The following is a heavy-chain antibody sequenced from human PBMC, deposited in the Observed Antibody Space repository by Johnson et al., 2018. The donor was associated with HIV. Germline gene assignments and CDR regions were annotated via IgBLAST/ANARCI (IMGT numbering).Heavy chain of an antibody. Sequence: QVQLVESGGGVVRPGGSLRLSCAASGFTFSSYGMHWVRQAPGKGLEWVSVIFSGGTTYYADSVNGRFTISRDNSKNTLYLQMNSLRAEDTALYYCARACRDGYTCDAFDIWGQGTMVTVSS. CDR3: ARACRDGYTCDAFDI. CDR1: GFTFSSYG. V-gene: IGHV3-NL1*01. CDR2: IFSGGTT. J-gene: IGHJ3*02. D-gene: IGHD5-24*01.